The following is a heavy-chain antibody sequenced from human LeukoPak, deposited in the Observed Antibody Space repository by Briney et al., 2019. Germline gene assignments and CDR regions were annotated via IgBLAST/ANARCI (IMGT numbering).Heavy chain of an antibody. J-gene: IGHJ6*03. V-gene: IGHV1-2*02. CDR3: AMIDYTHYYYYMDV. CDR1: GYTFTGYY. Sequence: ASVKVSCKASGYTFTGYYMHWVRQAPGQGLEWMGWINPNSGGTNYAQKFQGRVTMTRDTSISTAYMKLSRLRSDDTAVYYCAMIDYTHYYYYMDVWGKGTTVTVSS. D-gene: IGHD4-11*01. CDR2: INPNSGGT.